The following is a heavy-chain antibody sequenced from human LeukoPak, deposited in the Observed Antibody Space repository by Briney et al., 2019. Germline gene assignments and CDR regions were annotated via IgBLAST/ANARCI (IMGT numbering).Heavy chain of an antibody. D-gene: IGHD4-17*01. CDR1: GGSVSSGTYY. Sequence: PSETLSLTCTVSGGSVSSGTYYWSWIRQPPGKGLEWIGYIYYSGSTNYNPSLKSRVTMSVDTSKNQFSLKLTSVTAADTAFYYCARHGTYGDYAFDYWGQGTLVTASS. CDR3: ARHGTYGDYAFDY. V-gene: IGHV4-61*01. CDR2: IYYSGST. J-gene: IGHJ4*02.